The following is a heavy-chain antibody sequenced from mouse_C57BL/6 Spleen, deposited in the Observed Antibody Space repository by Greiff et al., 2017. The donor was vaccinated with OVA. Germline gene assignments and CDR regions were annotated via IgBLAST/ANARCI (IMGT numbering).Heavy chain of an antibody. Sequence: QVQLQQPGAELVRPGSSVKLSCKASGYTFTSYWMHWVKQRPLQGLEWIGNIDPSDSETHYNQQFKDKATLTVDKSSSTAYMQLSSLTSEDSAVYYCARESDYGSSYDYWGQGTTLTVSS. CDR3: ARESDYGSSYDY. CDR1: GYTFTSYW. J-gene: IGHJ2*01. CDR2: IDPSDSET. D-gene: IGHD1-1*01. V-gene: IGHV1-52*01.